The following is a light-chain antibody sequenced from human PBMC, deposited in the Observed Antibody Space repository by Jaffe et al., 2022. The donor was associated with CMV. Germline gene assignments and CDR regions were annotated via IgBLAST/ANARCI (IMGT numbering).Light chain of an antibody. CDR2: LGS. J-gene: IGKJ4*01. Sequence: DIVMTQSPLSLAVTPGEPASISCRSSQSLLHSNGYTYLDWYLQKPGQSPQVLIYLGSNRASGVPDRVSGSGSGTDFTLKISRVEAEDVGVYYCMQALQTPLTFGGGTKVEI. CDR1: QSLLHSNGYTY. CDR3: MQALQTPLT. V-gene: IGKV2-28*01.